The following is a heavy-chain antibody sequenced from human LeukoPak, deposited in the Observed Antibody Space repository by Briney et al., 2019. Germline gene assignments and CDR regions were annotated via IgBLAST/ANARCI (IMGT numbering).Heavy chain of an antibody. V-gene: IGHV3-23*01. Sequence: GGSLRLSCAPSGFSFSNYAMIWVRPAPGKGLEWVSSISGSSNITYYANSVKGRFTISRDNSENPLYLQMNSLRAEDTAAYYCAKDLAITIIAPQGYFDYWGQGTLVTVSS. J-gene: IGHJ4*02. D-gene: IGHD3-22*01. CDR1: GFSFSNYA. CDR2: ISGSSNIT. CDR3: AKDLAITIIAPQGYFDY.